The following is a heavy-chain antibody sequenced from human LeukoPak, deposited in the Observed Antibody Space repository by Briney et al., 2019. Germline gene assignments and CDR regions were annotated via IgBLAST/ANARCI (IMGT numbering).Heavy chain of an antibody. D-gene: IGHD2-15*01. CDR3: ARDRGYCSGGSCYQP. Sequence: PSETLSLTCTVSGGSISSSNYYWGWIRQPPGKGLEWIGSIYYSGSTYYNTSLKSRVTISLDTSKNQFSLKLSSVTAADTAVYYCARDRGYCSGGSCYQPWGQGTLVTVSS. V-gene: IGHV4-39*07. J-gene: IGHJ5*02. CDR2: IYYSGST. CDR1: GGSISSSNYY.